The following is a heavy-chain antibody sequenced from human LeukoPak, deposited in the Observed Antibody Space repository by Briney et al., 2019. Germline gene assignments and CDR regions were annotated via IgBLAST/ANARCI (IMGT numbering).Heavy chain of an antibody. CDR2: ISYDESNK. D-gene: IGHD3-10*01. J-gene: IGHJ5*02. Sequence: GGSLRLSCAASGFAFSSYAMYWVRQAPGKGQEWVAVISYDESNKYYADSLEGRFTISRDNSKNTLYLQMNRLRAEDTAVYYCAREFRLDHYGSRSVGEFDPWGQGTLVTVSS. V-gene: IGHV3-30-3*01. CDR3: AREFRLDHYGSRSVGEFDP. CDR1: GFAFSSYA.